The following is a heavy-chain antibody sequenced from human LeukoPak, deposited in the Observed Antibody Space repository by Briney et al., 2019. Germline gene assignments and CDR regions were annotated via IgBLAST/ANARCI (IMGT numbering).Heavy chain of an antibody. D-gene: IGHD5-18*01. CDR2: INPNSGGT. J-gene: IGHJ4*02. Sequence: ASVKLSCKASGYTFTGYYMHWVRQAPGQGLGWMGWINPNSGGTNYAQKFQGRVTMTRDTSISTAYMELSRLRSDDTAVYYCARAGTAHLYYFDYWGQGTLVTVSS. CDR3: ARAGTAHLYYFDY. V-gene: IGHV1-2*02. CDR1: GYTFTGYY.